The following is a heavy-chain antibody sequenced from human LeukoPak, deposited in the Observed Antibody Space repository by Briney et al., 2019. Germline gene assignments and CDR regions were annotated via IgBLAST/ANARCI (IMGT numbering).Heavy chain of an antibody. V-gene: IGHV1-2*02. Sequence: GASVKVTCKASVYTFTDYYMHWVRQAPGQGLAWMGWINPNSGGTNYAQKFQGRVTMTRDTSISTAYMELGRLRSDDTAVYYCARDKGGSGTGIDYWGQGTLVTVSS. CDR3: ARDKGGSGTGIDY. CDR2: INPNSGGT. D-gene: IGHD3-10*01. CDR1: VYTFTDYY. J-gene: IGHJ4*02.